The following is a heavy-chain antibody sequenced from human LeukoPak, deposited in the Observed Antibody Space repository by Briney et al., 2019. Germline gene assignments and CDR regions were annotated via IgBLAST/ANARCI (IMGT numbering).Heavy chain of an antibody. CDR1: GFTFSSYA. D-gene: IGHD6-6*01. CDR3: AKAVTIAARTPYYFDY. J-gene: IGHJ4*02. V-gene: IGHV3-23*01. CDR2: ISGSGGDT. Sequence: GGSLRLSCAVSGFTFSSYAMSWVRQAPGKGLEWVSGISGSGGDTYYADSMWGRFTISRDNAKNSLYLQMNSLRAEDTAVYYCAKAVTIAARTPYYFDYWGQGTLVTVSS.